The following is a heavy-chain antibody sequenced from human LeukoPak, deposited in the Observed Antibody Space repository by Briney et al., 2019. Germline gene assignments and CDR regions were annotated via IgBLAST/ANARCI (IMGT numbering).Heavy chain of an antibody. CDR1: GFTFSDHY. V-gene: IGHV3-11*04. CDR3: VRDEIRSGAFDI. Sequence: GGSLRLTCAVSGFTFSDHYMNWVRQGPGKGLEWVSYISGSGTTIYDADSVKGRFTISRDNAKNTLYLHLNSLTAEDTAIYYCVRDEIRSGAFDIWGQGSMVTVSS. CDR2: ISGSGTTI. J-gene: IGHJ3*02. D-gene: IGHD3-10*01.